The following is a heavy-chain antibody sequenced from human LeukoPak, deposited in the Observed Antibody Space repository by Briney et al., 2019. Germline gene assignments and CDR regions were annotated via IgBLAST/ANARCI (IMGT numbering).Heavy chain of an antibody. J-gene: IGHJ6*03. CDR2: IRYDGSNK. D-gene: IGHD3-10*01. V-gene: IGHV3-30*02. CDR1: GFTFSSYG. Sequence: PGGSLRLSCAASGFTFSSYGMHWVRQAPGKGLEWVAFIRYDGSNKYYADSVKGRFTISRDNSKNTLYLQMNSLRAEDTAVYYCAKGEGVYYYYMDVWGKGTTVTVSS. CDR3: AKGEGVYYYYMDV.